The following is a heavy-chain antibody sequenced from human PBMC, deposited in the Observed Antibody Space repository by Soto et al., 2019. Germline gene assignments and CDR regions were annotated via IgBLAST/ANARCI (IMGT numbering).Heavy chain of an antibody. CDR3: ARSQGSSTSLEIYYYYYYGMDV. D-gene: IGHD2-2*01. J-gene: IGHJ6*02. CDR1: GGTFGSYA. Sequence: SVKVSCKASGGTFGSYAISWVRRAPGQGLEWMGGIIPIPGTANYAQKFQGRVTIAADESTSTAYMELSSLRSEDTAVYYCARSQGSSTSLEIYYYYYYGMDVWGQGTTVTVSS. CDR2: IIPIPGTA. V-gene: IGHV1-69*13.